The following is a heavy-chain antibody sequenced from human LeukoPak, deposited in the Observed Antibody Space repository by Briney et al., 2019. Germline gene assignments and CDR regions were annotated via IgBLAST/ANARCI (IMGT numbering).Heavy chain of an antibody. CDR3: ITDPGDYAPV. CDR2: IKSKTDGGTT. D-gene: IGHD4-17*01. CDR1: GLAFSHAW. J-gene: IGHJ6*02. V-gene: IGHV3-15*01. Sequence: GGSLRLSCVVSGLAFSHAWMSWVRQAPGKGLEWVGRIKSKTDGGTTDYASPVKGRLTIPRDDSKNALYLEMNSLKTEDTAVYYCITDPGDYAPVWGQGTTVTVSS.